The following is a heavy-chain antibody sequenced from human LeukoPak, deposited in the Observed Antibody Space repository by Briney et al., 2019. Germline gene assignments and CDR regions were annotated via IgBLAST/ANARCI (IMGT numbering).Heavy chain of an antibody. CDR3: ARRHSSGWYSHTIDY. D-gene: IGHD6-19*01. J-gene: IGHJ4*02. V-gene: IGHV4-59*01. Sequence: PSETLSLTCTVSGGSISSYYWSWIRQPPGKGLEWIGYIYYSGSTNYNPSLKSRVTISVDTSKNQFSLKLSSVTAADTAVYYCARRHSSGWYSHTIDYWDQGTLVTVSS. CDR1: GGSISSYY. CDR2: IYYSGST.